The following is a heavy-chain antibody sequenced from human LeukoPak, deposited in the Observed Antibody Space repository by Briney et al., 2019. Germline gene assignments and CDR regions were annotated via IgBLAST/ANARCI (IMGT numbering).Heavy chain of an antibody. J-gene: IGHJ5*02. CDR2: MNPNSGNT. V-gene: IGHV1-8*02. CDR1: GYTFTSNS. D-gene: IGHD6-13*01. CDR3: ALVQQLGLNWFDP. Sequence: ASVKLSCNASGYTFTSNSIYWVRQATAQGLEWMGWMNPNSGNTGYAQKFQGRVTMTRNTSISTAYMELSSLRSEDTAVYYCALVQQLGLNWFDPWGQGTLVTVSS.